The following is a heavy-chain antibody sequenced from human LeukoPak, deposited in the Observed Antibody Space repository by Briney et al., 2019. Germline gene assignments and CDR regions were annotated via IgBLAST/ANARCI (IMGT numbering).Heavy chain of an antibody. D-gene: IGHD3-22*01. J-gene: IGHJ4*02. CDR1: GFTFSSYG. Sequence: PGGSLRLSCAASGFTFSSYGMHWVRQAPGKGLEWVAGISYDGSNKYYADSVKGRFTISRDNSKNTLYLQMNSLRAEDTAVYYCAKDGRGIVVVTVGPLDYWGQGTLVTVSS. V-gene: IGHV3-30*18. CDR3: AKDGRGIVVVTVGPLDY. CDR2: ISYDGSNK.